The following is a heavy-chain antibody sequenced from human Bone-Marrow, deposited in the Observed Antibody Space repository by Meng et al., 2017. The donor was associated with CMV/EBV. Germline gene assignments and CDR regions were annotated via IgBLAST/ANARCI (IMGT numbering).Heavy chain of an antibody. J-gene: IGHJ6*02. CDR2: ISGSGGST. V-gene: IGHV3-23*01. CDR1: GFTFSSYA. Sequence: GESLKISCAASGFTFSSYAMSWVRQAPGKGLEWVSAISGSGGSTYYADSVKGRFTISRDNAKNSLYLQMNSLRAEDTAVYYCALMATTVYYYGMDVWGQGTTVTVSS. D-gene: IGHD5-24*01. CDR3: ALMATTVYYYGMDV.